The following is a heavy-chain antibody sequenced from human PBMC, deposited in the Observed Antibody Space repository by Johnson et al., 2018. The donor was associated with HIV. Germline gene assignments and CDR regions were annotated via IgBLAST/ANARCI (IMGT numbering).Heavy chain of an antibody. J-gene: IGHJ3*02. CDR3: ARTPFLPGAFDI. CDR2: ISWNSGSI. D-gene: IGHD1-14*01. CDR1: GFTFDDYA. V-gene: IGHV3-9*01. Sequence: VQLVESGGGLVQPGRSLRLSCAASGFTFDDYAMHWVRQAPGKGLEWVSGISWNSGSIGYAESVKGRFTISRDNAKNSLYLQMNSLRAEDTAVYYCARTPFLPGAFDIWGQGTMVTVSS.